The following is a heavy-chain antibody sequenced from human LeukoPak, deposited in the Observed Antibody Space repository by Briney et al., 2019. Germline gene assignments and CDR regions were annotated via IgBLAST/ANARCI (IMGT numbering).Heavy chain of an antibody. CDR3: ARSPEDLAAAGLNY. CDR1: GFTFSGYA. CDR2: ISGSGDST. V-gene: IGHV3-23*01. D-gene: IGHD6-13*01. J-gene: IGHJ4*02. Sequence: PGGSLRLSCAASGFTFSGYAMSWVRQPPGKGLEWVSAISGSGDSTYYADSVKGRFTIFRDNSKSTLFLQLNSLRAEDTAFYYCARSPEDLAAAGLNYWGQGTLVTVSS.